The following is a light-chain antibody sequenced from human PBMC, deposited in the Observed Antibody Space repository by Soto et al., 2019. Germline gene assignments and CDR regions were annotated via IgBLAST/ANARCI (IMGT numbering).Light chain of an antibody. V-gene: IGLV2-11*01. CDR1: GSGLGHYNS. J-gene: IGLJ1*01. CDR3: CSYAGSCVYV. CDR2: DVS. Sequence: QSALTQPRSVSGSPGQSVTISCTGTGSGLGHYNSVSWYQYHPGKAPKLIIFDVSERPAGVPDRFSGSKSANTASLTISGLQVEDEADYYCCSYAGSCVYVFGTGTKLTVL.